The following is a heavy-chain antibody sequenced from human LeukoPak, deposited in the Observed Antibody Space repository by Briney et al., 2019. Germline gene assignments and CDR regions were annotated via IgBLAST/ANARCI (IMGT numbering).Heavy chain of an antibody. CDR2: INPNSGGT. CDR3: ARPISSGWDIPFDY. D-gene: IGHD6-19*01. J-gene: IGHJ4*02. CDR1: GYTFTGYY. Sequence: GASVKVSCKASGYTFTGYYMHWVRQAPGQGLEWMGWINPNSGGTNYAEKFQGRVTMTSDTSISTAYMELSRLRSDDTAVYYCARPISSGWDIPFDYWGQGTLVTVSS. V-gene: IGHV1-2*02.